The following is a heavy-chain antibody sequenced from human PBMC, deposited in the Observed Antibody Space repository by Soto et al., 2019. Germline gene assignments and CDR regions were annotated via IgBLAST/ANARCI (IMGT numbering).Heavy chain of an antibody. J-gene: IGHJ6*02. Sequence: GGSLRLSCAASGFTFSSYGMHWVRQAPGKGLEWVAVISYDGSNKYYADSVKGRFTISRDNSKNTLYLQMNSLRAEDTAVYYCAKDLVRFLEWLSLYGMDVWGQGTTVTVS. CDR2: ISYDGSNK. CDR1: GFTFSSYG. D-gene: IGHD3-3*01. CDR3: AKDLVRFLEWLSLYGMDV. V-gene: IGHV3-30*18.